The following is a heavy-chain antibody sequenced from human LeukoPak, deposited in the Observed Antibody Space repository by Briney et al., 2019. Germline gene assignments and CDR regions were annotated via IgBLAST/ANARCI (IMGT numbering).Heavy chain of an antibody. D-gene: IGHD5-12*01. CDR3: AREWLRLDY. CDR2: IKQDGSEK. Sequence: GGSLRLSCAASGFTFSSFWMIWVRQAPGKGLEWVANIKQDGSEKYYVDSVKGRFTISRDNAKNSLFLQMNSLRAEDTAVYYCAREWLRLDYWGQGTLVTVSS. V-gene: IGHV3-7*04. J-gene: IGHJ4*02. CDR1: GFTFSSFW.